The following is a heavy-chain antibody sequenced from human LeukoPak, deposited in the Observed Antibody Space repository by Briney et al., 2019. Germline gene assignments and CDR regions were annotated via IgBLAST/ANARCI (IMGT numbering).Heavy chain of an antibody. CDR1: GFTFSSYW. CDR3: ARDHNYAFDN. J-gene: IGHJ4*02. V-gene: IGHV3-48*04. CDR2: IGISSGNT. D-gene: IGHD1-1*01. Sequence: QPGGSLRLSCAASGFTFSSYWMSWVRQAPGKGLEWISYIGISSGNTKYADSVKGRFTVSADNARNSLYLQMNSLRVEDTAVYYCARDHNYAFDNWGQGTLVTVSS.